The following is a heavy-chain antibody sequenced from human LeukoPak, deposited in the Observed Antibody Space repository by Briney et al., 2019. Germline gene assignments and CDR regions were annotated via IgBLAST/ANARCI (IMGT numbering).Heavy chain of an antibody. J-gene: IGHJ4*02. CDR2: ISGSGGST. Sequence: GGSLRLACAASGFTFSIYWMSWVRQAPGKGLEWVSGISGSGGSTYYADSVKGRFTISRDNSKNTLYLQMNSLRAEDTAVYYCAKAGFTVTDHFDYWGQGTLVTVSS. CDR1: GFTFSIYW. CDR3: AKAGFTVTDHFDY. D-gene: IGHD4-17*01. V-gene: IGHV3-23*01.